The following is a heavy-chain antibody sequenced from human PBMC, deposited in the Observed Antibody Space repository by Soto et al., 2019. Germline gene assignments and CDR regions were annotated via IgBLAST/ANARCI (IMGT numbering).Heavy chain of an antibody. V-gene: IGHV3-30-3*01. J-gene: IGHJ6*02. CDR1: GFAFSNYA. CDR3: ARDDYGMDV. Sequence: QEQLVESGGGVVQPGRSLRLTCAASGFAFSNYAMHWVRQAPGKGLEWLTVISYDGSNKYYADSVKGRFTISRDNSKNTLYLEMSSLRAEDTAVYYCARDDYGMDVWGQGTTVTVSS. CDR2: ISYDGSNK.